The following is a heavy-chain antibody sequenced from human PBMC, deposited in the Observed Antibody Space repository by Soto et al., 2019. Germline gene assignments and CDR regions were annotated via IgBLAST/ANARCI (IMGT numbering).Heavy chain of an antibody. Sequence: EVQLLESGGGLVQPGGSLRLSCAASGFTFSSYAMRWVRQAPGKGLEWVSAISGSGGSTYYADSVKGRFTISRDNFKNTLYLQMNSLRVEDTAVYSCARRGSGSYYDYWGQGTLVTVSS. D-gene: IGHD1-26*01. J-gene: IGHJ4*03. V-gene: IGHV3-23*01. CDR3: ARRGSGSYYDY. CDR1: GFTFSSYA. CDR2: ISGSGGST.